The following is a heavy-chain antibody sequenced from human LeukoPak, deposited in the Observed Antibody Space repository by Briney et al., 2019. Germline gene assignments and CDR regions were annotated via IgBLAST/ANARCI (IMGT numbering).Heavy chain of an antibody. V-gene: IGHV3-30*02. D-gene: IGHD1-14*01. J-gene: IGHJ4*02. CDR2: IRYDGSKE. CDR1: GFTFSSYG. Sequence: SGGSLRLSCAASGFTFSSYGMHLVRQAPGKGLEWVAFIRYDGSKEYYADSVKGRFTISRDNSKNTLYLQMNSLKTEDTAVYYCAKDSRYYYVDYWGQGTLVTVSS. CDR3: AKDSRYYYVDY.